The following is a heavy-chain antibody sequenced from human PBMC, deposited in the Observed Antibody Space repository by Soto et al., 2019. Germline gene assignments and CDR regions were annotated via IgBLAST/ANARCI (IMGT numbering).Heavy chain of an antibody. CDR1: GFTFGDYA. Sequence: EVQLVESGGGLVQPGRSLRLSCTASGFTFGDYAMSWFRQAPGKGLEWVGFIRSKAYGGTTEYAASVKGRFTISRDDSKSIAYLQMNSLKTEDTAVYYCTRSVRGVIILDWFDPWGQGTLVTVSS. CDR2: IRSKAYGGTT. J-gene: IGHJ5*02. CDR3: TRSVRGVIILDWFDP. V-gene: IGHV3-49*03. D-gene: IGHD3-10*01.